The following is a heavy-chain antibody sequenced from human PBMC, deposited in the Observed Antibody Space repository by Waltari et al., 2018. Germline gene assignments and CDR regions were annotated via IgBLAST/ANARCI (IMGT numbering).Heavy chain of an antibody. Sequence: EVQLVESGGGLVRPGGSLRLSRAASVSSASRNYMSWVRQAPGKGLEWLSVIYSGGTTHYADSVRGRFTISRHNSNNTLYLQMNSLRPEDTAVYYCAREYYYYYHGMDVWGQGTTVTVS. CDR3: AREYYYYYHGMDV. V-gene: IGHV3-53*04. J-gene: IGHJ6*02. CDR1: VSSASRNY. CDR2: IYSGGTT.